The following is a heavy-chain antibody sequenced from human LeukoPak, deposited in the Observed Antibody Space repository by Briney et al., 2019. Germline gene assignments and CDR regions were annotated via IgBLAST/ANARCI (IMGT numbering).Heavy chain of an antibody. CDR1: GGSISSYY. CDR2: IYYSGST. V-gene: IGHV4-59*01. Sequence: PSETLSLTCTVSGGSISSYYWSWIRQPPGKGLEWIGYIYYSGSTNYNPSLKSRVTISVDTSKNQFSLKLSSVTAADTAVYYCARVGDCSSTSCSWSDPWGQGTLVTVSS. J-gene: IGHJ5*02. CDR3: ARVGDCSSTSCSWSDP. D-gene: IGHD2-2*01.